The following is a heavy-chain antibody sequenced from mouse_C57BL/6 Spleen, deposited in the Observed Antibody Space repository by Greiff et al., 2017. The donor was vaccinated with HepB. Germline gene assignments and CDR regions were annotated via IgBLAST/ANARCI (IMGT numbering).Heavy chain of an antibody. Sequence: QVQLKQSGAELVRPGASVKLSCKASGYTFTDYYINWVKQRPGQGLEWIARIYPGSGNTYYNEKFKGKATLTAEKSSSTAYMQLSSLTSEDSAVYFCARCDDYDSWFAYWGQGTLVTVSA. CDR2: IYPGSGNT. D-gene: IGHD2-4*01. V-gene: IGHV1-76*01. CDR3: ARCDDYDSWFAY. CDR1: GYTFTDYY. J-gene: IGHJ3*01.